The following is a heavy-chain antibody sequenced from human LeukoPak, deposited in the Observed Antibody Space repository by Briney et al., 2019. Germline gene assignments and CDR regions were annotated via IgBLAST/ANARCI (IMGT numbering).Heavy chain of an antibody. J-gene: IGHJ3*02. D-gene: IGHD2-15*01. Sequence: QPGGSLRLSCAASGFTFSSYAMSWVRQAPGKGLEWVSAISASGGSTYYADSVKGRFTISRDSPKNTLYLQMNSLRAGDTAVYYCAKSEQRYCSGGSCPLSAFDIWGQGTMVTVSS. CDR2: ISASGGST. CDR1: GFTFSSYA. V-gene: IGHV3-23*01. CDR3: AKSEQRYCSGGSCPLSAFDI.